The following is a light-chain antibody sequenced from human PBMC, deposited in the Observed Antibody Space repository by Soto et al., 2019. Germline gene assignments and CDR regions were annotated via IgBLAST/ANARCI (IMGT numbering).Light chain of an antibody. Sequence: QSALTQPASVSGSPEQSITISCTGTSSDVGGYNFVSWYQQHPGKAPKLMIYEVSNRPSGVSNRFSGSKSGNTASLTISGLQAEDEADYYCSSYTSSSSLYVFGTGTRSPS. CDR2: EVS. CDR1: SSDVGGYNF. CDR3: SSYTSSSSLYV. J-gene: IGLJ1*01. V-gene: IGLV2-14*01.